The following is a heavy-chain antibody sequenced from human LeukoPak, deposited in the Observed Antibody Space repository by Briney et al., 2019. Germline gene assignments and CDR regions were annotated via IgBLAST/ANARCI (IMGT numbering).Heavy chain of an antibody. CDR1: GGSVSGYY. D-gene: IGHD6-13*01. J-gene: IGHJ6*04. Sequence: SETLSLICAVYGGSVSGYYWSWIRQPPGKGLEWIGEINHSGSTNYNPSLKSRVTISVDTSKNQFSLKLSSVTAADTAVYYCAGGGYIAAAGTSSEYYYYGMDVWGKGTTVTVSS. V-gene: IGHV4-34*01. CDR3: AGGGYIAAAGTSSEYYYYGMDV. CDR2: INHSGST.